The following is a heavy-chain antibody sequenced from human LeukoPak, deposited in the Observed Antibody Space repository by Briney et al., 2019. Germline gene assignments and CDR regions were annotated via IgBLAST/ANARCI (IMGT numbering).Heavy chain of an antibody. CDR2: IYYTGNT. CDR3: VRHSRVVAFDY. J-gene: IGHJ4*02. Sequence: SETLSLTCTVCGVSISNHYSSWIRQRPGKGLEWIGYIYYTGNTNYNPSLKSRVTISEDTSKNQVSLELSSVTAADTAVYYCVRHSRVVAFDYWGQGNLVTVSS. CDR1: GVSISNHY. D-gene: IGHD2-15*01. V-gene: IGHV4-59*08.